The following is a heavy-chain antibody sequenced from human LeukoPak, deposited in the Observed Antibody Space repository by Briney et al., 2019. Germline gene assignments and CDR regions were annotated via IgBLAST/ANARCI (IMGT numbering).Heavy chain of an antibody. CDR3: ARVGGRITIFGVVILNWFDP. Sequence: GGSLSLSCAASGFTFSSYWMSWVRQAPGKGLEWVANIKQDGSEKYYVDSVKGRFTISRDNAKNSLYLQMNSLRAEDTAVYYCARVGGRITIFGVVILNWFDPWGQGTLVTVSS. J-gene: IGHJ5*02. V-gene: IGHV3-7*01. CDR1: GFTFSSYW. D-gene: IGHD3-3*01. CDR2: IKQDGSEK.